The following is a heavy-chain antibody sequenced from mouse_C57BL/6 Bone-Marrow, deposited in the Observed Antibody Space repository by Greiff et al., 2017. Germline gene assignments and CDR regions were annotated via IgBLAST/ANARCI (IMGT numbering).Heavy chain of an antibody. Sequence: QVQLKESGPELVKPGASVKISCKASGYSFTSYYIHWVKQRPGQGLEWIGWIYPGSGNTKYNEKFKGKATLTADTSSSTAYMQLSSLTSEDSAVYYCARGTTVVSRFAYWGQGTLVTVSA. CDR1: GYSFTSYY. J-gene: IGHJ3*01. V-gene: IGHV1-66*01. D-gene: IGHD1-1*01. CDR2: IYPGSGNT. CDR3: ARGTTVVSRFAY.